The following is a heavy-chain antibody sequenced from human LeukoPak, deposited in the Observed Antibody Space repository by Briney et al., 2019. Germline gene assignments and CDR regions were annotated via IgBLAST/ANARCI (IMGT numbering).Heavy chain of an antibody. V-gene: IGHV1-69*04. CDR3: AREPTGAFVPTNDY. CDR2: IIPILGIA. D-gene: IGHD7-27*01. J-gene: IGHJ4*02. Sequence: EASVKVSCKASGYTFTSYDINWVRQAPGQGLEWMGRIIPILGIANYAQKFQGRVTITADKSTSTAYMELSSLRSEDTAVYYCAREPTGAFVPTNDYWGQGTLVTVSS. CDR1: GYTFTSYD.